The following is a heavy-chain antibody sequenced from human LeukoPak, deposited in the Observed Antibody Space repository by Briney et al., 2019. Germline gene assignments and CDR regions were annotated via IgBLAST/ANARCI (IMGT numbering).Heavy chain of an antibody. CDR2: INHSGST. V-gene: IGHV4-34*01. D-gene: IGHD5-18*01. CDR1: GGSFSGYY. J-gene: IGHJ4*02. CDR3: ARAGYSYDPRSFDY. Sequence: SETLSLTCAVYGGSFSGYYWSWIRQPPGEGLEWGGEINHSGSTNYNPSLKSRVTISVDTSKIQFSLKLSSVTAADTAVYYCARAGYSYDPRSFDYWGQGTLVTVSS.